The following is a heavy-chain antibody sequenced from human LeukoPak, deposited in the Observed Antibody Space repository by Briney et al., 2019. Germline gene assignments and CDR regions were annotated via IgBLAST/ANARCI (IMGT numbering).Heavy chain of an antibody. D-gene: IGHD2-21*02. CDR1: GFTFSSYT. Sequence: PGGSLRLSCAASGFTFSSYTMNWVRQAPGRGMEWLSFISSSTTTMYYADSVKGRFTISRDNAKNSVYLQMNDLRDEDTAVYYCARGGARTAVVTAKDFLDYWGQGTLVTVSS. CDR3: ARGGARTAVVTAKDFLDY. J-gene: IGHJ4*02. V-gene: IGHV3-48*02. CDR2: ISSSTTTM.